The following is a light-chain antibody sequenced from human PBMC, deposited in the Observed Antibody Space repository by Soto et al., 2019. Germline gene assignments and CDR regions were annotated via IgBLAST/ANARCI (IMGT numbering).Light chain of an antibody. J-gene: IGLJ2*01. CDR2: EVS. V-gene: IGLV2-8*01. CDR3: SSYAGSNNVV. Sequence: QSALTQPPSASGSPGQSVTISCTGTSRDVGVYNYVSWYQQHPGKAPKLLIYEVSKRPSGVPDRFSGSKSGNTASLTVSGLQAEDEADFYCSSYAGSNNVVFGGGTKVTVL. CDR1: SRDVGVYNY.